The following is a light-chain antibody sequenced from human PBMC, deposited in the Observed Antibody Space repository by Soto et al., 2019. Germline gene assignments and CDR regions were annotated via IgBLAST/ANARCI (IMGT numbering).Light chain of an antibody. Sequence: DIVMTQSPESLAVSLGERATINCKSSQSVLYSSNNKNYLAWYQHKPGQPPKLLLYWASMRESGVPDRISGSGSGTDFTLTINSLRAEDVAVYYCQQFHSYPLTFGGGTKVEIK. CDR1: QSVLYSSNNKNY. CDR2: WAS. V-gene: IGKV4-1*01. CDR3: QQFHSYPLT. J-gene: IGKJ4*01.